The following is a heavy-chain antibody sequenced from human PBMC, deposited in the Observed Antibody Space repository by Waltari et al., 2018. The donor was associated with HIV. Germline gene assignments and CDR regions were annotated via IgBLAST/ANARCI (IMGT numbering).Heavy chain of an antibody. J-gene: IGHJ4*02. Sequence: EVHFLDCGGRVVRLGGSLRLYCAASGFTFAAFGSTWVRQVPGKGLAWVSGINWNGGSTGYADSVKGRFTISRDNANNHLYLQMNSLRAEDTALYYCARRSSSGSWYSSLDYWGQGTLVIVSS. CDR2: INWNGGST. CDR1: GFTFAAFG. V-gene: IGHV3-20*04. D-gene: IGHD6-13*01. CDR3: ARRSSSGSWYSSLDY.